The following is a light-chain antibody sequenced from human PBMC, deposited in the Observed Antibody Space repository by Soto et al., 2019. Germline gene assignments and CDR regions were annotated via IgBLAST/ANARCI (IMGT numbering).Light chain of an antibody. Sequence: AIRMTQYPSSFSASTGDRVTITCRASKGISSYLAWYQQKPGKAPKLLIYAASTLQSGVPSRFSGSGSGTDFTLTISCLQSEDFATYYCQQYYSYPWTFGQGTKVEIK. CDR2: AAS. V-gene: IGKV1-8*01. CDR1: KGISSY. CDR3: QQYYSYPWT. J-gene: IGKJ1*01.